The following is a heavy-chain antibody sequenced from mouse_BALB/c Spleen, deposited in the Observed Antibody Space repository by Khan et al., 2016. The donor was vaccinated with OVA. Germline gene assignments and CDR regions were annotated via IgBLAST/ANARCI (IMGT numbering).Heavy chain of an antibody. CDR1: GFTFTNYG. V-gene: IGHV9-3-1*01. CDR3: ARVGENGTMDF. J-gene: IGHJ4*01. Sequence: QIQLVQSGPELKKPGETVQISCKASGFTFTNYGMNWVRQAPGKGLMWMGWINTYNGEPTFTDDFKGRFSFSLESSASTAYLQINSIKNEDTATYFCARVGENGTMDFWGQGTSVTVSS. CDR2: INTYNGEP.